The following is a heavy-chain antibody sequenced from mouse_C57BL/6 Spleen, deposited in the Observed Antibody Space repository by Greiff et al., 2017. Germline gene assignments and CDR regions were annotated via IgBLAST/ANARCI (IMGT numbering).Heavy chain of an antibody. CDR3: ARHGYEGYYEGYFDY. CDR2: FYPGRGSI. J-gene: IGHJ2*01. CDR1: GYTFTAYT. V-gene: IGHV1-62-2*01. D-gene: IGHD2-3*01. Sequence: VQLQQSGAELVKPGASVKLSCKASGYTFTAYTIHWVKQRSGQGLEWIGWFYPGRGSIKYNEKFKDKATLTADKSSSTVSMELSRLSSEDSAVYFCARHGYEGYYEGYFDYWGQGTTLTVSS.